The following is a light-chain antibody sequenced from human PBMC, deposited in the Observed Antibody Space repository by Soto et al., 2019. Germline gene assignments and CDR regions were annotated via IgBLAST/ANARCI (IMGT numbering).Light chain of an antibody. CDR3: QQFGISPRT. V-gene: IGKV3-20*01. J-gene: IGKJ2*01. CDR1: QSISSSF. Sequence: DIVLTQSPGTLSLCPGERATLSCRASQSISSSFVGWYQQKPGQAPRLLIYGSSTRATGIPDRFSGSGSGTDFTLTITRLEPEDFAVYYCQQFGISPRTFGQGTKLE. CDR2: GSS.